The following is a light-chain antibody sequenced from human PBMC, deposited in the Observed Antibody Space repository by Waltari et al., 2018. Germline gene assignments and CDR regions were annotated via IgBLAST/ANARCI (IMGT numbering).Light chain of an antibody. CDR1: QIGTKS. V-gene: IGLV3-21*03. CDR2: DDS. J-gene: IGLJ2*01. Sequence: SYVLTQPPSVSVAPEKTARITCGGNQIGTKSGHWYQQKPGQAPLLVVYDDSDRPSGITERFSGSNSGNTATLTIRRVEAGDEADYYCQVWDSNSDHHVFGGGTKLTVL. CDR3: QVWDSNSDHHV.